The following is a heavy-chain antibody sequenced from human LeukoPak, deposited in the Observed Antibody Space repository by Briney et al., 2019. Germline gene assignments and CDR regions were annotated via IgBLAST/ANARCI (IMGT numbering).Heavy chain of an antibody. CDR3: ARHPFATPFDY. J-gene: IGHJ4*02. CDR2: IYYTGDT. V-gene: IGHV4-59*08. Sequence: SETLSLTCTVSGGSISNYYWSWIRQPPGKGLEWIGYIYYTGDTNHNPSLKSRVTISIDTSKNQLSLTLHSVTAADTVVYYCARHPFATPFDYWGQGILVTVSS. D-gene: IGHD2-15*01. CDR1: GGSISNYY.